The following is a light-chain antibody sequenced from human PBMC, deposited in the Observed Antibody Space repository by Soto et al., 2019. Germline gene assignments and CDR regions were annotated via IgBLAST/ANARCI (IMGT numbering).Light chain of an antibody. CDR3: GTWDDSLSAV. CDR1: SSNVGNNY. CDR2: DNN. Sequence: QSVLTQPPSVSAAPGQKVTISCSGSSSNVGNNYVSWYQQLPGTAPKLLIYDNNKRPSGIPARFSGSKSGTSATLGITGLQTGDEADYYCGTWDDSLSAVFGGGTKLTVL. V-gene: IGLV1-51*01. J-gene: IGLJ2*01.